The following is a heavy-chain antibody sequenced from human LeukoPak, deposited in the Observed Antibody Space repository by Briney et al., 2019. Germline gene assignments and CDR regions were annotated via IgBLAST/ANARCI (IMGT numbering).Heavy chain of an antibody. D-gene: IGHD3-9*01. V-gene: IGHV3-30*02. J-gene: IGHJ4*02. CDR1: GFTFSTSG. Sequence: GGSLRLSCAASGFTFSTSGMHWVRQGPGKGLEWVTFIRFDGSDKYYADSVKGRFTISRDNAKNSLYLQMNSLRAEDTAVYFCARDRYDILTGYSQHYFDYWGQGTLVTVSS. CDR3: ARDRYDILTGYSQHYFDY. CDR2: IRFDGSDK.